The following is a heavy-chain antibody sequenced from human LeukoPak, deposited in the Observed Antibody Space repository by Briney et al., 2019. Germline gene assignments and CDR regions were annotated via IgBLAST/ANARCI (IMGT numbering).Heavy chain of an antibody. CDR2: ISGSGGST. V-gene: IGHV3-23*01. CDR1: VFTLSSYA. Sequence: PGGPLRLSCAVSVFTLSSYAASWLRRAPRKALEWVSAISGSGGSTHYADSGKGRFTISRDNSKNTLYLQMNSLRAEDTAVYYCAKTRVYGDLYFDYWGQGTLVTVPS. CDR3: AKTRVYGDLYFDY. J-gene: IGHJ4*02. D-gene: IGHD4-17*01.